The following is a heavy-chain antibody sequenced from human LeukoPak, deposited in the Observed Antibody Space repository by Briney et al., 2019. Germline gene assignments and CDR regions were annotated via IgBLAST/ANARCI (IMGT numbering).Heavy chain of an antibody. CDR1: GFPFSNYW. J-gene: IGHJ4*02. Sequence: PGGSLRLSCAVSGFPFSNYWIHWVRQAPGKGLVWLSQINPDGTTTTYADAVKGRFTISRDNAKNSLYLQMNSLRAEDTAVYYCARDWGDGYNYFDYWGQGTLVTVSS. V-gene: IGHV3-74*01. D-gene: IGHD5-24*01. CDR3: ARDWGDGYNYFDY. CDR2: INPDGTTT.